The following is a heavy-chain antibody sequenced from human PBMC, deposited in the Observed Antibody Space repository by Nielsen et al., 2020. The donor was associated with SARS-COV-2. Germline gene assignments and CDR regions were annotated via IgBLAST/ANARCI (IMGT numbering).Heavy chain of an antibody. D-gene: IGHD5-12*01. CDR3: ARESSGYDHYNYGMDV. CDR1: GGSISSGGYY. V-gene: IGHV4-31*03. J-gene: IGHJ6*02. CDR2: IYFSGRT. Sequence: SKTLSLTCTVPGGSISSGGYYWSWIRHHPGKGLEWIGYIYFSGRTCYNPSLKSRVTISVDTSKNQFSLSLRSVTAADTAVYYCARESSGYDHYNYGMDVWGQGTTVTVSS.